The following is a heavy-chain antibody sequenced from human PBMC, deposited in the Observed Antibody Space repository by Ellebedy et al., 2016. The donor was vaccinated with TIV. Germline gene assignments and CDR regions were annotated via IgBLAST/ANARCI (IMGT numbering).Heavy chain of an antibody. V-gene: IGHV4-59*12. Sequence: MPSETLSLTCTVSGGSICRYYWSWISHRAGKGLAWIGYIYYSGRTHYNPYLKSRVTISVDTSKNQFSLKLTSVTAADTAVYYCARVSNLKGADYWGQGTLVTVSS. CDR1: GGSICRYY. CDR2: IYYSGRT. CDR3: ARVSNLKGADY. J-gene: IGHJ4*02. D-gene: IGHD3-16*01.